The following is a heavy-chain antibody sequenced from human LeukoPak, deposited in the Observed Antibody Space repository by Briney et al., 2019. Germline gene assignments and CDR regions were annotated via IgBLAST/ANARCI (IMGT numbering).Heavy chain of an antibody. V-gene: IGHV4-59*05. D-gene: IGHD5-24*01. CDR2: IYYSTKT. J-gene: IGHJ1*01. Sequence: GSLRLSCAASGFTFSSYEMNWVRQAPGKGPEWIGSIYYSTKTYYNPSLKSRVTISADTSKNDFSLQLGSVTAADTAVYYCVGRRPFRHWGRGTLVIVSS. CDR1: GFTFSSYE. CDR3: VGRRPFRH.